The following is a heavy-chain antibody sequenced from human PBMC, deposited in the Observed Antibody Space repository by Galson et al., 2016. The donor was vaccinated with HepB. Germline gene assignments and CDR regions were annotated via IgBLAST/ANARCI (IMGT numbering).Heavy chain of an antibody. CDR3: AKTPKKGENGGLLNY. CDR2: ISGSGDET. CDR1: GFTFSSYA. Sequence: SLRLSCAASGFTFSSYAMTWVRQAPGKGLDWVSTISGSGDETNYADSVKGRFTFSRDNSKNTLYLQMTSLRAEDTAVYYCAKTPKKGENGGLLNYWGQGILVTVSS. J-gene: IGHJ1*01. V-gene: IGHV3-23*01. D-gene: IGHD2-15*01.